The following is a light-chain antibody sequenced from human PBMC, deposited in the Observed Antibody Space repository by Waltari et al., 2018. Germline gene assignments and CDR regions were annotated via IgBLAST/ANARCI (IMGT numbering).Light chain of an antibody. J-gene: IGLJ3*02. CDR3: AAWDDSLNAVV. Sequence: QSVVTQPPSASGTPGQWVTISCSGSSSNIGSHTVHWYQQLPGTAPKLLVYSDNQRPSGVPDRFSGSKSGTSASLAISGLQSEDEAGYYCAAWDDSLNAVVFGGGTKLTVL. CDR1: SSNIGSHT. V-gene: IGLV1-44*01. CDR2: SDN.